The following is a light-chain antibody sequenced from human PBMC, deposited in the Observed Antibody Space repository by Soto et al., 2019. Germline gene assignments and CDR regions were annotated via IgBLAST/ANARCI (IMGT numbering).Light chain of an antibody. V-gene: IGKV1-39*01. CDR2: AAS. J-gene: IGKJ1*01. CDR1: QSVSKY. CDR3: QQTYTSPGT. Sequence: DIPMTQSPSSLSASVGDRITINCRASQSVSKYLNWYQHKLGKAPELLIYAASSLYSGVPSRFSGSGSGTYFTLTISNLQREDSASYYCQQTYTSPGTFGQGTKVEIK.